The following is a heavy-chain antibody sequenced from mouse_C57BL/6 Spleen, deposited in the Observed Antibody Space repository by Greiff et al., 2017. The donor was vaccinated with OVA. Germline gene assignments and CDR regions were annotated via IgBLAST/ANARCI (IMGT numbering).Heavy chain of an antibody. CDR2: IYPGDGDT. CDR1: GYAFSSYW. Sequence: VQGVESGAELVKPGASVKISCKASGYAFSSYWMNWVKQRPGKGLEWIGQIYPGDGDTNYHGKFKGKATLTADKSSSTAYMQLSSLTSEDSAVYCCAKTTVVAPWAMDYWGQGTSVTVSS. V-gene: IGHV1-80*01. D-gene: IGHD1-1*01. CDR3: AKTTVVAPWAMDY. J-gene: IGHJ4*01.